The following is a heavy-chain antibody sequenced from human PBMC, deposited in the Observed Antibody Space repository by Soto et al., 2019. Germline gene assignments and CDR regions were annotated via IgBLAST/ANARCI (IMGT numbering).Heavy chain of an antibody. CDR1: GFTFSSYA. CDR2: ISYDGSNK. V-gene: IGHV3-30-3*01. CDR3: ARASNKRGYSYGPDY. D-gene: IGHD5-18*01. Sequence: PGGSLRLSCAASGFTFSSYAMHWVRQAPGKGLEWVAVISYDGSNKYYADSVKGRFTISRDNSKNTLYLQMNSLRAEDTAVYYCARASNKRGYSYGPDYWGQGTLVTVSS. J-gene: IGHJ4*02.